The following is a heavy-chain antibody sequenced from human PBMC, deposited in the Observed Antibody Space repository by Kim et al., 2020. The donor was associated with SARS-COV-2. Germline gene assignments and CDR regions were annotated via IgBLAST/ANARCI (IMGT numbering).Heavy chain of an antibody. J-gene: IGHJ4*02. V-gene: IGHV1-46*01. CDR3: ARDEKAAMAAAYFDY. CDR2: INPSGGST. CDR1: GYTFTSYY. Sequence: ASVKVSCKASGYTFTSYYMHWVRQAPGQGLEWMGIINPSGGSTSYAQKFQGRVTMTRDTSTSTVYMELSSLRSEDTAVYYCARDEKAAMAAAYFDYWGQGTLVTVSS. D-gene: IGHD5-18*01.